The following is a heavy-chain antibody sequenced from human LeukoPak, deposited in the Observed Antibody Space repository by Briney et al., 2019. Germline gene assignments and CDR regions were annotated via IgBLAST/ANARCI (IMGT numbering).Heavy chain of an antibody. CDR2: MKPNAGHT. Sequence: GASVRVSCEASGYTLTTSDINWVRQATGQGLEWVGWMKPNAGHTGSTQKLQGRGTMTTSISLNTPYMEMSRLRSESTAAYFCGRVLLGSVIRYGMDVWGQGTTVTVSS. V-gene: IGHV1-8*01. CDR3: GRVLLGSVIRYGMDV. D-gene: IGHD3-10*01. J-gene: IGHJ6*02. CDR1: GYTLTTSD.